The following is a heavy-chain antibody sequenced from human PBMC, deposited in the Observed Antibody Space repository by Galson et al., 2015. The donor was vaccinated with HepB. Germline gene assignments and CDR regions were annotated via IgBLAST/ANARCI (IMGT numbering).Heavy chain of an antibody. Sequence: SLRLSCAASGFTFSSYSMNWVRQAPGKGLEWVSYISSSSSTIYYADSVKGRFTISRDNAKNSLYLQMNSLRAEDTAVYYCARGGGRSGYDLGYWGQGTLVTVSS. V-gene: IGHV3-48*01. J-gene: IGHJ4*02. CDR1: GFTFSSYS. CDR3: ARGGGRSGYDLGY. D-gene: IGHD5-12*01. CDR2: ISSSSSTI.